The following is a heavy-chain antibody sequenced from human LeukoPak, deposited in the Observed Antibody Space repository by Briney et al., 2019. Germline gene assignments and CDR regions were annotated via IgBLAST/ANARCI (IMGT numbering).Heavy chain of an antibody. V-gene: IGHV3-30-3*01. D-gene: IGHD3-22*01. CDR3: ARDPWEYYYDSSGSPPNY. CDR1: GFTFSSYA. J-gene: IGHJ4*02. CDR2: ISYDGSNK. Sequence: GGSLRLSCAASGFTFSSYAMHWVRQAPGKGLEWVAVISYDGSNKYYADSVKGRFTISRDNSKNTLYLQMNSLRAEDTAVYYCARDPWEYYYDSSGSPPNYWGQGTLVTVSS.